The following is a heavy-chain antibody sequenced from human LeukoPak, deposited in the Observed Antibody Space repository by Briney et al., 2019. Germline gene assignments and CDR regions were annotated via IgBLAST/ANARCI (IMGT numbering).Heavy chain of an antibody. CDR2: ISAGGST. J-gene: IGHJ5*02. CDR3: AKGSGCSASFCGPDP. D-gene: IGHD2-15*01. CDR1: GFTFTRSA. Sequence: GGSLRLSCAASGFTFTRSAMNWVRQAPGKGLEWVSGISAGGSTEYADSVRGRFTISRDNPKNTLFLQMNSLRAEDTAEYFCAKGSGCSASFCGPDPWGQGTLATVSS. V-gene: IGHV3-23*01.